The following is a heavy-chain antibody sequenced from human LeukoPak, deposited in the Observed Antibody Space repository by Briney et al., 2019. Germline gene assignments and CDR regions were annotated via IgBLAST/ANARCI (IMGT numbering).Heavy chain of an antibody. V-gene: IGHV3-72*01. J-gene: IGHJ4*02. CDR1: GSTFSDHY. CDR2: IRNRARGYTT. Sequence: GGSLRLSCVASGSTFSDHYMDWVRQAPGKGLEWVARIRNRARGYTTDYAASAKGRFTISRDDSEGSLYLQMNSLQTEDTAVYYCATETKDSSAYYYFDYWGQGTLVTVSS. D-gene: IGHD3-22*01. CDR3: ATETKDSSAYYYFDY.